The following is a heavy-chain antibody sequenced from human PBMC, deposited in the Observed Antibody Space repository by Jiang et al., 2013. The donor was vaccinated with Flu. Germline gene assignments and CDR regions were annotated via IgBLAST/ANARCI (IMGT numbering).Heavy chain of an antibody. J-gene: IGHJ4*02. CDR3: ARGKAVNYFDY. CDR1: GFTFSSYG. D-gene: IGHD3-10*01. V-gene: IGHV3-33*01. CDR2: IWYDGSNK. Sequence: VQLLESGGGVVQPRRSLRLSCAASGFTFSSYGMHWVRQAPGKGLEWVAVIWYDGSNKYYADSVKGRFTISRDNSKNTLYLQMNSLRAEDTAVYYCARGKAVNYFDYWGQGTLVTVSS.